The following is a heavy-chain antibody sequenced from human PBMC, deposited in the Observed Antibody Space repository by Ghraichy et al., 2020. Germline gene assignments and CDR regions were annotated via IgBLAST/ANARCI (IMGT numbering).Heavy chain of an antibody. J-gene: IGHJ4*01. CDR3: ARRGRFCTDAICYTPFDF. CDR1: GDSITTNNHF. V-gene: IGHV4-39*01. D-gene: IGHD2-8*01. CDR2: VYYSGTT. Sequence: SETLSLTCTVSGDSITTNNHFWGWIRQPPGQGLEWIGNVYYSGTTSYNPSLKSRVTISVDPSKNQFSLKLASVTAADTAVYFCARRGRFCTDAICYTPFDFWGHGTLVTVSS.